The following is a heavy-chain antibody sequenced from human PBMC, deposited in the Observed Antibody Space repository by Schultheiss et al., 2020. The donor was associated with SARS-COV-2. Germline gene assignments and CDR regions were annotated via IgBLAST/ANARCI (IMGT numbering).Heavy chain of an antibody. J-gene: IGHJ2*01. CDR2: VNHSGST. D-gene: IGHD3-22*01. CDR1: GYSISSGYY. CDR3: ARGPNYYDSSGNYWYFDL. Sequence: SETLSLTCAVSGYSISSGYYWTWIRQPPGKGLEWIGEIEWIGEVNHSGSTNYNPSLKSRVTISVDTSKNQFSLKLSSVTAADTAVYYCARGPNYYDSSGNYWYFDLWGRGTLVTVSS. V-gene: IGHV4-34*01.